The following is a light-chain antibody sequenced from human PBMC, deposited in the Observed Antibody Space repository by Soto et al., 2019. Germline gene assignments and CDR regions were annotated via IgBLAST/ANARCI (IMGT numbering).Light chain of an antibody. Sequence: QPVLTQSPSASASLGGSVKLTCTLSSGHSHYAIAWHQQQPGKGPRYLMKLKSDGSHNKGDGIPDRFSGSSSGAERYLTISSLQSEDEADYYCQTWGAGIRVFGGGTQLTVL. CDR2: LKSDGSH. V-gene: IGLV4-69*01. J-gene: IGLJ2*01. CDR3: QTWGAGIRV. CDR1: SGHSHYA.